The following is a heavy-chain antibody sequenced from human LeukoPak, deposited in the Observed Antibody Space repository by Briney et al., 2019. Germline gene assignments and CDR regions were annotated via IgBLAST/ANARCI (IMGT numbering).Heavy chain of an antibody. CDR2: ISGSGGST. D-gene: IGHD2-2*02. Sequence: GGSLRLSCAASGFTFSSYGMSWVRQAPGKGLEWVSGISGSGGSTYYADSVRGRFTISRDNSKNTLYLQMNSLRAEDTAVYYCAKAVSCSSTSCYRSYGMDVWGQGTTVTVSS. CDR3: AKAVSCSSTSCYRSYGMDV. J-gene: IGHJ6*02. CDR1: GFTFSSYG. V-gene: IGHV3-23*01.